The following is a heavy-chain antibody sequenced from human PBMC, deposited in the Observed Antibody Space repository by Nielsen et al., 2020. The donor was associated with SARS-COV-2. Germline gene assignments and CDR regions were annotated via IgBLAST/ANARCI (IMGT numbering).Heavy chain of an antibody. D-gene: IGHD3-10*01. CDR2: INSDGSST. V-gene: IGHV3-74*01. J-gene: IGHJ6*02. CDR1: GFTFSSYW. Sequence: GGSLRLSCAASGFTFSSYWMHWVRQAPGKGLVWVLRINSDGSSTSYADSVKGRFTISRDNAKNTLYLQMNSLRAEDTAVYYCARVLASGWFGDYYYGMDVWGQGTTVTVSS. CDR3: ARVLASGWFGDYYYGMDV.